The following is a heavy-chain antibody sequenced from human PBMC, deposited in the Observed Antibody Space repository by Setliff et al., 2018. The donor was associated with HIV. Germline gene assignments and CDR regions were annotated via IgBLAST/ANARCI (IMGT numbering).Heavy chain of an antibody. Sequence: SETLSLTCTVSGGSVSDTSYYWGWIRQPPGKGLEWIGSFFYNGLTTYTPSLKSRVTVSADTSKNKYSLKLTSVTAADTSTYFCAAMSGGGLIEPRSYFDSWGRGILVTVSS. J-gene: IGHJ4*02. D-gene: IGHD3-16*02. V-gene: IGHV4-39*01. CDR3: AAMSGGGLIEPRSYFDS. CDR1: GGSVSDTSYY. CDR2: FFYNGLT.